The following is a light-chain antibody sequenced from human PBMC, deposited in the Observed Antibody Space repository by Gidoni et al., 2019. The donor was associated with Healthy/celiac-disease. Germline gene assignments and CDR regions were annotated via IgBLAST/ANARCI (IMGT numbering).Light chain of an antibody. CDR1: QSISSY. CDR2: AAS. V-gene: IGKV1-39*01. J-gene: IGKJ1*01. Sequence: DIQMTQSPSSLSASVGDRVTITCRASQSISSYLNWYQQKPGKAPKLLIYAASSLQSGVPSRFSDSGSGTDFTLTISSLQPKDFATYYCQQSYSTPRAFGQGTKVEIK. CDR3: QQSYSTPRA.